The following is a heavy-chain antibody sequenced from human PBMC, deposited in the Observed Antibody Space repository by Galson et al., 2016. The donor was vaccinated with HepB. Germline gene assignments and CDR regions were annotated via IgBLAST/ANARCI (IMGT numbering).Heavy chain of an antibody. J-gene: IGHJ4*02. Sequence: LRRPCAGAAFLSRSNGMLSGRQAPAKGLVGVVAVLKGGRRKCYSDSVKGRFTISRDNSNNMLFLQMDSLRPDDTAVYYCAKRHEYCPPVGCSVDFWGQGTLVSVSS. D-gene: IGHD2/OR15-2a*01. CDR1: AFLSRSNG. CDR2: VLKGGRRK. CDR3: AKRHEYCPPVGCSVDF. V-gene: IGHV3-30*18.